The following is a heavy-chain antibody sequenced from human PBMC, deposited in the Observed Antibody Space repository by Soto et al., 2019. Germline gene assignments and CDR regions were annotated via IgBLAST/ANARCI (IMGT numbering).Heavy chain of an antibody. D-gene: IGHD6-19*01. V-gene: IGHV4-4*02. CDR2: ISRSGTT. Sequence: QVQLQESGPGLVKPSGTLSLTCAVTGGSISSSNWWTWVRQPPGEGREWVREISRSGTTNYKPSLKSRVSISVDKSRNEFSLNLGSVTAADTAMYYCARDSASSGVFTWGQGTMVTVSS. J-gene: IGHJ3*01. CDR3: ARDSASSGVFT. CDR1: GGSISSSNW.